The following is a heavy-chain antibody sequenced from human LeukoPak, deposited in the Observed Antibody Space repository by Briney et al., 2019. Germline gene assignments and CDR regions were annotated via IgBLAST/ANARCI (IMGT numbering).Heavy chain of an antibody. Sequence: GGSLRPSCAASAFTFSIYWMSWVRQAPGKVLEWVANIKQDGSDKYYVDSVKVRFTISRDNAKNSLYLQMNSLRAEDTAVYYCARGKPYYYDSSGSDYWGQGTLVTVSS. CDR1: AFTFSIYW. V-gene: IGHV3-7*01. CDR3: ARGKPYYYDSSGSDY. D-gene: IGHD3-22*01. CDR2: IKQDGSDK. J-gene: IGHJ4*02.